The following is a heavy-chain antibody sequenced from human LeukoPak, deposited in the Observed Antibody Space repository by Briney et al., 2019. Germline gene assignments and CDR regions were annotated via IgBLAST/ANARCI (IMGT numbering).Heavy chain of an antibody. V-gene: IGHV4-34*01. D-gene: IGHD5-24*01. CDR3: ARMMMADQNYYYYYGMDV. CDR2: INHSGST. J-gene: IGHJ6*02. Sequence: SETLSLTCAVYGGSFSGYYWSWIRQPPGKGLEWIGEINHSGSTNYNPSLKSRVTISVDTSKNQFSLKLSSVTAADTAVYYCARMMMADQNYYYYYGMDVWGQGPRSPSP. CDR1: GGSFSGYY.